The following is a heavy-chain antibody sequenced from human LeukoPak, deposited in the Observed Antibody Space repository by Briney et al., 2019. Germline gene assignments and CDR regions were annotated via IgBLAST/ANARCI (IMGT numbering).Heavy chain of an antibody. CDR2: VVPASEIS. CDR1: GGPFHTYA. D-gene: IGHD3-16*02. Sequence: SVKVSCKASGGPFHTYAISWVRLVPGQGLEWMGRVVPASEISTYAQKFLGRVTITADYSASTVYMALSGLRSDDTATYYCARVGYTRGPLPYGMDVWGQGTTVTV. J-gene: IGHJ6*02. V-gene: IGHV1-69*04. CDR3: ARVGYTRGPLPYGMDV.